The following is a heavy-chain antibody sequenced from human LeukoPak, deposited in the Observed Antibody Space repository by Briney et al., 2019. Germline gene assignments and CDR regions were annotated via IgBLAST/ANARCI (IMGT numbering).Heavy chain of an antibody. CDR3: ARVGSGYDFFDY. V-gene: IGHV4-4*07. CDR2: VYSSGST. Sequence: SETLSLTCTVSGGAISGYYWSWIRQPAGKGLEWIGRVYSSGSTKYNPSLESRVTMSVDTSKNQFSLKLNFVTAADTAVYYCARVGSGYDFFDYWGQGTLVTVSS. CDR1: GGAISGYY. D-gene: IGHD3/OR15-3a*01. J-gene: IGHJ4*02.